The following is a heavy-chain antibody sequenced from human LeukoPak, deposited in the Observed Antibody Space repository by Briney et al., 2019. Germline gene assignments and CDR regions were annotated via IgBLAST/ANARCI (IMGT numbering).Heavy chain of an antibody. CDR3: ARHHYSSGAQ. Sequence: SETLSLTCTVSGVSISSSSYYWGCTRQPPGKGMGWSGIFYYSGSSYYNPSLKSRVTISVDTSKNQFSLKLSSVTAADTAVYYCARHHYSSGAQWGQGTLVTVSS. J-gene: IGHJ4*02. CDR2: FYYSGSS. D-gene: IGHD6-19*01. CDR1: GVSISSSSYY. V-gene: IGHV4-39*01.